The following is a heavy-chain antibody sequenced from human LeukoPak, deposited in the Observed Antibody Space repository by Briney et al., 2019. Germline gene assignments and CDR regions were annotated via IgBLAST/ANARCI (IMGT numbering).Heavy chain of an antibody. J-gene: IGHJ4*02. V-gene: IGHV4-59*08. CDR2: IFYSGST. Sequence: PSETLSLTCTVSGGSINSYYWSWIRQPPGKGLEWIGYIFYSGSTNYNPSLKSRVTISVDTSKNQFSLKLSSVTAADTAVYYRARGGTMATVPLWGQGTLVTVSS. CDR3: ARGGTMATVPL. D-gene: IGHD4-17*01. CDR1: GGSINSYY.